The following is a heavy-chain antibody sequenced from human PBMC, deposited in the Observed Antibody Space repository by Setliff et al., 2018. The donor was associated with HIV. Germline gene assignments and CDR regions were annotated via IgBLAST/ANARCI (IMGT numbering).Heavy chain of an antibody. J-gene: IGHJ4*02. V-gene: IGHV3-48*03. CDR3: ARDHLSTNPGVALDY. D-gene: IGHD2-15*01. Sequence: PGGSLRLSCAASGFTFSRYEFKWVRQAPGKGLEWISYISNGGHPIYYADSVKGRLTISRDDAQNSLYLQMNSLRAEDTALYYCARDHLSTNPGVALDYWGQGALVTVSS. CDR2: ISNGGHPI. CDR1: GFTFSRYE.